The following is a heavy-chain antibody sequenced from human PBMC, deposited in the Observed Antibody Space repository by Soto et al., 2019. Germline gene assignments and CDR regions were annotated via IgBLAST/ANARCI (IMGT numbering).Heavy chain of an antibody. CDR2: ISGSGGST. CDR3: ARIDYGPDAFDI. V-gene: IGHV3-23*01. Sequence: EVQLLESGGGLVQPGGSLRLSCAASGFTFSSYAMSWVRQAPGKGLEWVSAISGSGGSTDYADSVKGRFTISRDNSKNTLYRQMTGLRAEDTAAYYCARIDYGPDAFDIWGQGTMVTVSS. J-gene: IGHJ3*02. D-gene: IGHD4-17*01. CDR1: GFTFSSYA.